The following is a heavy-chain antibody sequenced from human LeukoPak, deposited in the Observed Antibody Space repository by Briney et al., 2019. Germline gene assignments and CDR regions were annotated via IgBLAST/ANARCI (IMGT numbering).Heavy chain of an antibody. CDR3: ARVSSNSSSWYLDY. CDR2: INHSGST. J-gene: IGHJ4*02. V-gene: IGHV4-34*01. D-gene: IGHD6-13*01. CDR1: GGSFSGYY. Sequence: SETLSLTCAVSGGSFSGYYWSWIRQPPGKGLEWIGEINHSGSTNYNPSLKSRVTISVDTSKNQFSLKLSSVTAADTAVYYCARVSSNSSSWYLDYWGQGTLVTVSS.